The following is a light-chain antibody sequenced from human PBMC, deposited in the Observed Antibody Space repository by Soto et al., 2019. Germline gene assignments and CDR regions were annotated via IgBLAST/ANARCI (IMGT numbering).Light chain of an antibody. J-gene: IGKJ1*01. CDR1: QSISDT. CDR3: QQYGSSPPRT. CDR2: GAS. V-gene: IGKV3-20*01. Sequence: EIVMTQSPATLSVSPGGRATLSCRASQSISDTLAWYQQKPGQAPRLLIYGASTRATDVPDRFSGSGSGADFTLTISRLEPEDFAVYYCQQYGSSPPRTFGQGTKVDIK.